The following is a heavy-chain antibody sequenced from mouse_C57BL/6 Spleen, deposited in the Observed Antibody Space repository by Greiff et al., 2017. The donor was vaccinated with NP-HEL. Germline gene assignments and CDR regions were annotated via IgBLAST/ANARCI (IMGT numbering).Heavy chain of an antibody. D-gene: IGHD2-3*01. V-gene: IGHV2-9-1*01. J-gene: IGHJ1*03. CDR3: ARLYDGYLYWYFDV. CDR2: IWTGGGT. Sequence: VKLMESGPGLVAPSQSLSITCTVSGFSLTSYAISWVRQPPGKGLEWLGVIWTGGGTNYNSALKSRLSISKDNAKSQVFLKMNSLQTDDTARYYCARLYDGYLYWYFDVWGTGTTVTVSS. CDR1: GFSLTSYA.